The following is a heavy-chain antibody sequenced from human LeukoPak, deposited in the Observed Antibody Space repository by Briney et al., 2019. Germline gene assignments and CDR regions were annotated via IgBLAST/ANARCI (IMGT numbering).Heavy chain of an antibody. V-gene: IGHV4-34*01. CDR1: GGSLSGYY. J-gene: IGHJ3*01. D-gene: IGHD5-18*01. CDR2: INHSGST. Sequence: SETLSLTCAVYGGSLSGYYWSWIRQPPGKGREWIGEINHSGSTNYKPSLKSRVTISVDTSKNQFSLKLSSVTAADTAVYYCARGRGYNAFDFWGQGTMVTVSP. CDR3: ARGRGYNAFDF.